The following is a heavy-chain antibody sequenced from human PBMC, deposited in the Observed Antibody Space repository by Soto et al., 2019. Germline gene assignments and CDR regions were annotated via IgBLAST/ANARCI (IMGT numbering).Heavy chain of an antibody. Sequence: GSVKVSCKASGYTFTSYGISWVRQAPGQGLEWMGWISAYNGNTNYAQKLQGRVTMTTDTSTSTAYMELRSLRSDDTAVYYCARLFNYDFWSGYYADYYYYYGMDVWGQGTTVTVSS. J-gene: IGHJ6*02. CDR1: GYTFTSYG. CDR2: ISAYNGNT. CDR3: ARLFNYDFWSGYYADYYYYYGMDV. D-gene: IGHD3-3*01. V-gene: IGHV1-18*04.